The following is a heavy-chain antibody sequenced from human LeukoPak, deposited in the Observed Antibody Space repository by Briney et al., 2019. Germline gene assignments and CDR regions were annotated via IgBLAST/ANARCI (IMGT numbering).Heavy chain of an antibody. V-gene: IGHV3-48*03. CDR1: GFTFSNYE. D-gene: IGHD3-22*01. J-gene: IGHJ3*02. CDR2: ISSSGSTT. Sequence: GGSLRLSCAASGFTFSNYEINWVRQAPGKGLEWVSYISSSGSTTYYADSVKGRFTISRDNAKNSLYLHMNSLRAEDTAVYYCARDASGDFYDSSDYYEAHAFDIWGQGTMVTVSS. CDR3: ARDASGDFYDSSDYYEAHAFDI.